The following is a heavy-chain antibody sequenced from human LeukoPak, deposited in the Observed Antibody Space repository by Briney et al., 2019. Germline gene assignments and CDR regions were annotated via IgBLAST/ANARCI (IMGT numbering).Heavy chain of an antibody. V-gene: IGHV1-2*02. CDR3: ARVVRHLHDLNY. J-gene: IGHJ4*02. CDR2: INPNSGGT. CDR1: GYTFTGYY. D-gene: IGHD3/OR15-3a*01. Sequence: ASVTFSCKSSGYTFTGYYMHWVRQAPGKGLEWMGWINPNSGGTNYAQKFQGRVTMTRDTSISTAYMELSRLRSDDTAVYYCARVVRHLHDLNYWGQGTLVTVSS.